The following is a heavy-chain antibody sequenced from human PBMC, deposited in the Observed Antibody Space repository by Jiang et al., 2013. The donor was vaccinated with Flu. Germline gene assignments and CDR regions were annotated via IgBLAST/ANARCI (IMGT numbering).Heavy chain of an antibody. D-gene: IGHD6-13*01. CDR1: GGSISSYY. J-gene: IGHJ4*02. V-gene: IGHV4-59*01. CDR2: IYYSGST. Sequence: LLKPSETLSLTCTVSGGSISSYYWSWIRQPPGKGLEWIGYIYYSGSTNYNPSLKSRVTISVDTSKNQFSLKLSSVTAADTAVYYCARVSSSSWYFDYWGQGTLVTVSS. CDR3: ARVSSSSWYFDY.